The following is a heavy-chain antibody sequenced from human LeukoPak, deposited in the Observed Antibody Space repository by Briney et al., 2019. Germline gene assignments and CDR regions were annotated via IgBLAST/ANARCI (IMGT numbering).Heavy chain of an antibody. CDR3: AKDFWSGYHSGYFDY. Sequence: RGSLRLSCAASGFTFSSYAMNWVRQAPEKGLEWVSGISGSGGSTFYADSVKGRFTISRDNSKNTLYLQMNSLRAEDTAVYYCAKDFWSGYHSGYFDYWGQGTLVTVSS. CDR1: GFTFSSYA. V-gene: IGHV3-23*01. CDR2: ISGSGGST. D-gene: IGHD3-3*01. J-gene: IGHJ4*02.